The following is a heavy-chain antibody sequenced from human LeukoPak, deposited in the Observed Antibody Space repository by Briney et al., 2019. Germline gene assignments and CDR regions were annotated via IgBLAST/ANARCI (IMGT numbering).Heavy chain of an antibody. CDR2: ISYDGSNK. Sequence: GGSLRLSCAASGFTFSSYAMHWVRQAPGKGLEWVAVISYDGSNKYCADSVKGRFTISRDNSKNTLYLQMNSLRPEDTAVYYCAKDMNRGSGSYQIDYWGQGTLVSVSS. CDR1: GFTFSSYA. D-gene: IGHD3-10*01. V-gene: IGHV3-30-3*01. CDR3: AKDMNRGSGSYQIDY. J-gene: IGHJ4*02.